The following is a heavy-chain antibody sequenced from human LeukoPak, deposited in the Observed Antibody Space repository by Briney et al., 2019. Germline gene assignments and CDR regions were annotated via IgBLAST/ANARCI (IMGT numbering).Heavy chain of an antibody. CDR3: ARLDEYSSSSRYYGMDV. V-gene: IGHV1-69*13. CDR2: IIPIFGTA. D-gene: IGHD6-6*01. J-gene: IGHJ6*02. CDR1: GGTFSSYG. Sequence: SVKVSCKASGGTFSSYGISWVRQAPGQGLEWVGGIIPIFGTANYAQKFQGRVTITADESTSTAYMELSSLRSEDTAVYYCARLDEYSSSSRYYGMDVWGQGTTVTVSS.